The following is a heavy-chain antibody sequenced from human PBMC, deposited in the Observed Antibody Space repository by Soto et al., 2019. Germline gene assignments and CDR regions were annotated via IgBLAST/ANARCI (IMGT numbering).Heavy chain of an antibody. CDR2: IYYSGST. CDR3: AREIFTRITMVRGPHDAFDI. J-gene: IGHJ3*02. D-gene: IGHD3-10*01. CDR1: GGSISSGGYY. Sequence: SETLSLTCTVSGGSISSGGYYWSWIRQHPGKGLEWIGYIYYSGSTYYNPSLKSRVTISVDTSKNQFSLKLSPVTAADTAVYYCAREIFTRITMVRGPHDAFDIWGQGTMVTVSS. V-gene: IGHV4-31*03.